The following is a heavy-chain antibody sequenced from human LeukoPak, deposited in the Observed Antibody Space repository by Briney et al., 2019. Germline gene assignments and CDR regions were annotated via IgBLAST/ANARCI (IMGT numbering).Heavy chain of an antibody. V-gene: IGHV4-31*02. CDR1: GFTFSDYY. CDR3: ARVELDYVRAIDY. J-gene: IGHJ4*02. CDR2: IYYSGST. D-gene: IGHD4-17*01. Sequence: LRLSCAASGFTFSDYYMSWIRQHPGKGLEWIGYIYYSGSTYYNPSLKSRVTISVDTSKNQFSLKLSSVTAADTAVYYCARVELDYVRAIDYWGQGTLVTVSS.